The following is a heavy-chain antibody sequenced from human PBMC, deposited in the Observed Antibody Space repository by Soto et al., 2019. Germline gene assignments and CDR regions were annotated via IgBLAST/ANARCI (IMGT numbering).Heavy chain of an antibody. CDR1: GFTVTNAW. Sequence: PGGSLRLSCAASGFTVTNAWMSWVRQAPGKGLEWVSIIRYNGDKTFYADSVKGRFTVSRDNSKNTLYLQMNSLRAEDTAVYYCAREKSYYDFWSGSEGHYYYYGMDVWGQGTTVTVSS. D-gene: IGHD3-3*01. J-gene: IGHJ6*02. V-gene: IGHV3-66*01. CDR3: AREKSYYDFWSGSEGHYYYYGMDV. CDR2: IRYNGDKT.